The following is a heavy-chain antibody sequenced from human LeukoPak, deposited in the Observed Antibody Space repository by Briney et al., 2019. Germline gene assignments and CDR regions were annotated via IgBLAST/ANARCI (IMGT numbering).Heavy chain of an antibody. D-gene: IGHD5-24*01. V-gene: IGHV4-4*07. CDR1: GASITYNF. CDR3: ARKDGDI. J-gene: IGHJ3*02. Sequence: SETLSLTCTVTGASITYNFWNWFRQPAGKGLEWIGRIYSSGSTKYNPSLKSRVTMSVDSSKNQFSLKVSSVTAADTAVYYCARKDGDIWGQGTMVTVSS. CDR2: IYSSGST.